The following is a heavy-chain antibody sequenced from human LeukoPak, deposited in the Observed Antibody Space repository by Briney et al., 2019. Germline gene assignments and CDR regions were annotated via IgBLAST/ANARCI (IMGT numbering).Heavy chain of an antibody. CDR2: IYYSGST. D-gene: IGHD2-15*01. CDR1: GDSISSGGYY. J-gene: IGHJ4*02. CDR3: AREVATALDY. V-gene: IGHV4-31*03. Sequence: SETLSLTCTVSGDSISSGGYYWNWIRQLPGKGLEWLGHIYYSGSTYYNPSLKSRVTISVDTSKNQFSLKLSSVTAADTAVYYCAREVATALDYWGQGTLVTVSS.